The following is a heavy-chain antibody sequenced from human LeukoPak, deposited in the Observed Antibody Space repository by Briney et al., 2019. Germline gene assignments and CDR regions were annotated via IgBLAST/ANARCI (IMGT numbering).Heavy chain of an antibody. V-gene: IGHV3-48*04. J-gene: IGHJ4*02. Sequence: PGGSLRLSCVASGFTFSSYSMNWVRQAPGKGLEWVSYISSSSSTIYYADSVKGRFTISRDNAKNSLYLQMDSLRAEDTAVYYCAREDLDYGDPVDWGQGTLVTVSA. CDR2: ISSSSSTI. CDR1: GFTFSSYS. CDR3: AREDLDYGDPVD. D-gene: IGHD4-17*01.